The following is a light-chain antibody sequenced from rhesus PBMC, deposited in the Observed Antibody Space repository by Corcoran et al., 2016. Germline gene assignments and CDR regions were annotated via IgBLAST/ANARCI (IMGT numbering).Light chain of an antibody. CDR2: AAS. V-gene: IGKV1-44*02. CDR3: QQHNSHPRT. Sequence: DIQMTQSPSSLSASVGDRVTITCRASQTISSYLAWYQQKPGKVPNLLIYAASRLESGVPSRFSGRGSGTEFTLTISSMQPEEFATYYCQQHNSHPRTFGQGTKVEIK. CDR1: QTISSY. J-gene: IGKJ1*01.